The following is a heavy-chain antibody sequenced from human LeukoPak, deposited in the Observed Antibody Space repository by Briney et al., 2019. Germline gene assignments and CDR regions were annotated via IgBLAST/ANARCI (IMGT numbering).Heavy chain of an antibody. CDR1: GGTFSSYA. CDR3: ARDRGGYSCGISFDY. CDR2: IIPIFGIA. D-gene: IGHD5-18*01. V-gene: IGHV1-69*04. J-gene: IGHJ4*02. Sequence: ASVKVSCKASGGTFSSYAISWVRQAPGQGLEWMGRIIPIFGIANYAQKFQGRVTITADKSTSTAYMELSSLRSEDTAVYYCARDRGGYSCGISFDYWGQGTLVTVSS.